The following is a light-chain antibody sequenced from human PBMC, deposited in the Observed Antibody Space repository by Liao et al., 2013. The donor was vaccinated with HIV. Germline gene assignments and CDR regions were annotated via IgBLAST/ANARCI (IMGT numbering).Light chain of an antibody. CDR1: GLGDKY. Sequence: SYEMTQPPSVSVSPGQTASVTCSGDGLGDKYVSWYQQRPGHSPILVIYEDTKRPSGIPERFSGSNSDNTPTLTVSGTQAVDEADYFCLAWDGDTAVFGTGTRVTVL. CDR3: LAWDGDTAV. CDR2: EDT. J-gene: IGLJ1*01. V-gene: IGLV3-1*01.